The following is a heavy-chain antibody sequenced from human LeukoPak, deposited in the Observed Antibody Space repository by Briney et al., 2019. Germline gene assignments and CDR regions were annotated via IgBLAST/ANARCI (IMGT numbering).Heavy chain of an antibody. D-gene: IGHD3-22*01. Sequence: GASVKVSCKASGYTFIGYYIHWVRQAPGQGLEWMGIINPSGGSTSYAQKFQGRVTMTRDTSTSTVYMELSSLRSEDTAVYYCARSHSYYYDSSGYYSDYWGQGTLVTVSS. CDR3: ARSHSYYYDSSGYYSDY. CDR1: GYTFIGYY. J-gene: IGHJ4*02. CDR2: INPSGGST. V-gene: IGHV1-46*01.